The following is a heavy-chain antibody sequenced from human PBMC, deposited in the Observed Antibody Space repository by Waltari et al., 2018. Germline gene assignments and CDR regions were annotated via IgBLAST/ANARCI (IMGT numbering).Heavy chain of an antibody. V-gene: IGHV3-43D*04. J-gene: IGHJ3*02. CDR1: GFTFGDYA. CDR3: AKDCVTDRQRGFTFDM. Sequence: EVQLVQSGGVVVQPGGTLRHSCAASGFTFGDYAMHWFRQAPGKGLEWCSVISWNGDFTYYTDSLKGRFSISRDNRNNALYLQISSLRAEDTAVYYCAKDCVTDRQRGFTFDMWGQGTMVTVSS. CDR2: ISWNGDFT. D-gene: IGHD1-1*01.